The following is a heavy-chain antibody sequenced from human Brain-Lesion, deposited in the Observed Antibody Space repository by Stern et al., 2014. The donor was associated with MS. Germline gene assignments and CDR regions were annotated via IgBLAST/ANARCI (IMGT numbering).Heavy chain of an antibody. CDR3: ARGRVVPGFQYYATDV. CDR2: IFNSGST. J-gene: IGHJ6*02. D-gene: IGHD2-2*01. V-gene: IGHV4-61*02. CDR1: GGSISSGGYY. Sequence: QVQLQESGPGLVKPSQTLSLSCTVSGGSISSGGYYWSWIRQPAGKGLEWIGRIFNSGSTSYNPSLQSRVTISKETSKNQFPLRLTPMTAADTAVYYCARGRVVPGFQYYATDVWGQGTTVIVSS.